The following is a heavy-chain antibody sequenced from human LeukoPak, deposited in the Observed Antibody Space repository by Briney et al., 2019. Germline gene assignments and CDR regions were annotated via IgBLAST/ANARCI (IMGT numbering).Heavy chain of an antibody. Sequence: SETLSLTCTVSGGSISSYYWSWIRQPPGKGLEWIGYIYYSGSTNYNPSLKSRVTISVDPSKNQFSLKLSSVTAADTAVYYCARSRRSLTHYYYYGMDVWGQGTTVTVSS. CDR3: ARSRRSLTHYYYYGMDV. J-gene: IGHJ6*02. CDR2: IYYSGST. D-gene: IGHD4/OR15-4a*01. V-gene: IGHV4-59*01. CDR1: GGSISSYY.